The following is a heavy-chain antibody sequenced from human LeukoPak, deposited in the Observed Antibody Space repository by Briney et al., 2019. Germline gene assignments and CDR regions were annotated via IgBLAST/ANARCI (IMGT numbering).Heavy chain of an antibody. V-gene: IGHV1-18*01. J-gene: IGHJ4*02. Sequence: ASVKVSCKASGRLFTSYGIAWVRQAPGEGLEWVGWISNFDGDTKVAENLQGRVTMTRDTSISTAYMEVSSLRSDDTAVYYCALIPGGSWAFDYWGQGTLVTVSS. CDR2: ISNFDGDT. D-gene: IGHD6-13*01. CDR1: GRLFTSYG. CDR3: ALIPGGSWAFDY.